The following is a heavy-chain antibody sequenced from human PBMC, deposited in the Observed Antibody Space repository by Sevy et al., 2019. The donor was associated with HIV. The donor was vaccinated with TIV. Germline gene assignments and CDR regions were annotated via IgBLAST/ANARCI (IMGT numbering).Heavy chain of an antibody. Sequence: GGSLRLSCSASGFTFSTYAMHWVRQAPGKGLEYVSAISSPGTSTYYANSVKGRFTISRDNSKNTISLQMSSLRTEDTAGYYCVKDGGYDISGYYFDFWGQGTLVTVSS. V-gene: IGHV3-64D*06. CDR2: ISSPGTST. D-gene: IGHD3-22*01. J-gene: IGHJ4*02. CDR3: VKDGGYDISGYYFDF. CDR1: GFTFSTYA.